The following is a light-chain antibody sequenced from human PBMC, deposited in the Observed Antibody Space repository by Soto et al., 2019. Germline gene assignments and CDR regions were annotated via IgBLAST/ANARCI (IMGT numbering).Light chain of an antibody. J-gene: IGKJ1*01. CDR1: QSLSST. V-gene: IGKV3-15*01. CDR2: RAS. CDR3: RTYSSKPPWT. Sequence: DIVLPQSPDTVSASPGATATLSCRASQSLSSTVTWYHRQPGPAPRRLLSRASTRAPGIPARCSGTGAGRDVSLPISRLQSDDCAVFYCRTYSSKPPWTFGQGTKVDIK.